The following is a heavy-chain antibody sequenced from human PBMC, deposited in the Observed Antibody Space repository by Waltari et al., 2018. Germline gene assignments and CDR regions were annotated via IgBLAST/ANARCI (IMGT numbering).Heavy chain of an antibody. D-gene: IGHD1-26*01. CDR1: GYTLTELS. CDR2: FDPEDGEK. Sequence: QVQLVQSGAEVKKPGASVKVSCKVSGYTLTELSMHWVRQAPGKGLEWMGGFDPEDGEKIYAKKFQGRVTMTEDTSTDTAYMELSSLRSEDTAVYYCAIYPWELLPGDPAFDIWGQGTMVTVSS. V-gene: IGHV1-24*01. J-gene: IGHJ3*02. CDR3: AIYPWELLPGDPAFDI.